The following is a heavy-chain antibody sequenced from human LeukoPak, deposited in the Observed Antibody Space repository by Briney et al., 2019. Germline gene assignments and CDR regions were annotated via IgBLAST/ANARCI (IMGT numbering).Heavy chain of an antibody. D-gene: IGHD3-3*01. CDR3: ARDLRVQDAFDI. Sequence: PSETLSLTCAVYGGSFSGYYWSWIRQPPGKGLEWIGEINHSGSTNYNPSLKSRVTISVDTSKNQFSLKLSSVTAADTAVYYCARDLRVQDAFDIWGQGTMVTVSS. CDR2: INHSGST. V-gene: IGHV4-34*01. J-gene: IGHJ3*02. CDR1: GGSFSGYY.